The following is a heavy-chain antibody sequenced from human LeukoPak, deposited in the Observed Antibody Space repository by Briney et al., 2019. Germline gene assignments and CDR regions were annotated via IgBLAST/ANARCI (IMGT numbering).Heavy chain of an antibody. Sequence: SETLPLTCTVSGGSISSGGYYWSWIRQHPGKGLEWIGYIYYSGSTYYNPSLKSRVTISVDTSKNQFSLKLSSVTAADTAVYYCARAPGDIAAAGLDYWGQGTLVTVSS. V-gene: IGHV4-31*03. CDR1: GGSISSGGYY. CDR2: IYYSGST. CDR3: ARAPGDIAAAGLDY. D-gene: IGHD6-13*01. J-gene: IGHJ4*02.